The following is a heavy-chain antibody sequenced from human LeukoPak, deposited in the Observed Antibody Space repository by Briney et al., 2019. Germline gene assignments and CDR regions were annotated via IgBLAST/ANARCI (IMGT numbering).Heavy chain of an antibody. Sequence: SVKVSCKASGGTFSNYAINWVRQAPGQELEWMGGIIPIFGTTNHAQKFQGRVRITADKSTSTAYMELSSLRSEDTAVYYCARPRFPYYRLSGADYQYMDVWGKGTTVTVSS. V-gene: IGHV1-69*06. CDR1: GGTFSNYA. D-gene: IGHD3-10*01. CDR3: ARPRFPYYRLSGADYQYMDV. CDR2: IIPIFGTT. J-gene: IGHJ6*03.